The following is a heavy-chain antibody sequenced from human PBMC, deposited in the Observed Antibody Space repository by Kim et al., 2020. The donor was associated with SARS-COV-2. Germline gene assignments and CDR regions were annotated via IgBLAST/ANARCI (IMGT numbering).Heavy chain of an antibody. D-gene: IGHD3-3*01. CDR2: ISYDGSNK. J-gene: IGHJ4*01. CDR1: GFTFSSYA. V-gene: IGHV3-30-3*01. CDR3: ARENGITIFVSPLDY. Sequence: GGSLRLSCAASGFTFSSYAMHWVRQAPGKGLEWVAVISYDGSNKYYADSVKGRFTISRDNSKNTLYLQMNSLRAEVTAVYDCARENGITIFVSPLDYWG.